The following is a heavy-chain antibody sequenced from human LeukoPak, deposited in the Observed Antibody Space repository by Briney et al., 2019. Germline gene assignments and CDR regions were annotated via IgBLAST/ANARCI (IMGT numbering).Heavy chain of an antibody. D-gene: IGHD6-13*01. Sequence: GGSLRLSCAASGFTFSSYSMNWVRQAPGKGLEWVSSISSSSSYIYYADSVKGRFTISRDNAKNSLYLQMNSLRAEDTAVYYCARVGIAAADGMDVWGQGTTVTVSS. J-gene: IGHJ6*02. CDR1: GFTFSSYS. V-gene: IGHV3-21*01. CDR3: ARVGIAAADGMDV. CDR2: ISSSSSYI.